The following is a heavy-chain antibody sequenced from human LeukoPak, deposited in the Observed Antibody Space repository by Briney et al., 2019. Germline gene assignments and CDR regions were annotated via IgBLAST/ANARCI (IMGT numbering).Heavy chain of an antibody. Sequence: GGSLRLSCTASGFTLSSSAMYCVRQAPGKGLEFVSVITSSGTGTDYADSVKGRFTISRDNSKNTLYLQMGSLRADDMAIYYCARIRSGWYFDYWGQATLVTVSS. D-gene: IGHD6-19*01. J-gene: IGHJ4*02. CDR1: GFTLSSSA. V-gene: IGHV3-64*02. CDR2: ITSSGTGT. CDR3: ARIRSGWYFDY.